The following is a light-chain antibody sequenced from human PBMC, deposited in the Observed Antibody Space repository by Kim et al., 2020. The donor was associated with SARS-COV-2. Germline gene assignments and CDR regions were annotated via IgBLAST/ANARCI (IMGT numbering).Light chain of an antibody. CDR1: QSVSTS. J-gene: IGKJ4*01. CDR2: DAS. V-gene: IGKV3-11*01. CDR3: QQRSDWPLT. Sequence: EIVLTQSPATLSLSPGERATLSCRASQSVSTSLVWYQQKVGQAPRLLIYDASNRATDIPARFSGSGSGTGFTLTISSLESEDFAVYYCQQRSDWPLTFGGGTKVDIK.